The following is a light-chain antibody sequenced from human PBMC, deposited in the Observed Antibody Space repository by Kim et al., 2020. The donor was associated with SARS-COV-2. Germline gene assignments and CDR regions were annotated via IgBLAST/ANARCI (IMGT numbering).Light chain of an antibody. CDR2: YDS. V-gene: IGLV3-21*04. CDR3: QVWDSSSDGGV. J-gene: IGLJ3*02. CDR1: NIGSKS. Sequence: YELTQPPSVSVAPGKTARITCGGNNIGSKSVHWYQQKPGQAPVLVIYYDSDRPSGIPERFSGSNSGNTATLTISRVEAGDEADYYCQVWDSSSDGGVFGGGTQLTVL.